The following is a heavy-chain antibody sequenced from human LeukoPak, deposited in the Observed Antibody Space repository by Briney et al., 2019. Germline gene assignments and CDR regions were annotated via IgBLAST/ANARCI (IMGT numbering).Heavy chain of an antibody. CDR2: IYYTGTT. D-gene: IGHD5-24*01. V-gene: IGHV4-39*01. Sequence: PSETLSLTCTVSGDSAISTLYFWGWIRQPPGKGLEWIGHIYYTGTTYYNPSLKSRATISVDTSKNQFSLKLNSVTAADTATYYCARRVTYGHTFDSWGQGTLVTVSS. CDR1: GDSAISTLYF. J-gene: IGHJ4*02. CDR3: ARRVTYGHTFDS.